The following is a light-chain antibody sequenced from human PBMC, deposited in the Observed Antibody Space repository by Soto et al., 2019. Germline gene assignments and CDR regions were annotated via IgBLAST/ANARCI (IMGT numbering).Light chain of an antibody. CDR1: QSVPNNY. CDR3: QQYGSSPYN. V-gene: IGKV3-20*01. Sequence: IALTQSPGTLSLSPGGRATLSCRARQSVPNNYIAWYQQKPRQAPRLLIYGASRRATGIPDRFSGSGSGTDFTLTINRLAPEDSAMYYCQQYGSSPYNFGQGSKLEIK. J-gene: IGKJ2*01. CDR2: GAS.